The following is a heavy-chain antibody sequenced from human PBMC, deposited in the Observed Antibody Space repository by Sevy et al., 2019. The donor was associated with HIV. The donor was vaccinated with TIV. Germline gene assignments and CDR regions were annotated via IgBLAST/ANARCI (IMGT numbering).Heavy chain of an antibody. Sequence: GGSLRLSCAASGFTLNKAWMNWVRQAPGKGLEWFGRIKSETDGGTTDYAEPVKGRFSISRDDSKNTLYLQMNSLKIEDTAVYYSSMEDGYNYFDYWGQGALVTVSS. CDR3: SMEDGYNYFDY. D-gene: IGHD5-12*01. V-gene: IGHV3-15*07. J-gene: IGHJ4*02. CDR2: IKSETDGGTT. CDR1: GFTLNKAW.